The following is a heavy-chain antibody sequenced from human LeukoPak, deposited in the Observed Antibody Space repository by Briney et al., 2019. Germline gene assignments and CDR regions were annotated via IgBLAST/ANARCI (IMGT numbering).Heavy chain of an antibody. CDR2: IYYSGST. J-gene: IGHJ5*02. CDR3: ARDLGAAAGWFDP. V-gene: IGHV4-59*01. Sequence: SETLSLTCAVYGGAFSSYYWSWIRQPPGKGLEWIGYIYYSGSTNYNPSLKSRVTISVDTSKNQFSLKLSSVTPADTAVHYCARDLGAAAGWFDPWGQGTLVTVSS. D-gene: IGHD6-13*01. CDR1: GGAFSSYY.